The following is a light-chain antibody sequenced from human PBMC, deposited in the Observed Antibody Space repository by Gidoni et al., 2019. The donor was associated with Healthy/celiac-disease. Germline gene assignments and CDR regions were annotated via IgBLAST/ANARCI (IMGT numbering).Light chain of an antibody. J-gene: IGLJ1*01. Sequence: SYELTQPPSVSVSPGQTASITCSGDKLGDKYACWYQQKPGQPPVLVIYQDSKRPSGIPERFSGSNSGNTATLTISGTQAMDEADYYCQAWDSRRYVFGTGTKVTVL. V-gene: IGLV3-1*01. CDR2: QDS. CDR3: QAWDSRRYV. CDR1: KLGDKY.